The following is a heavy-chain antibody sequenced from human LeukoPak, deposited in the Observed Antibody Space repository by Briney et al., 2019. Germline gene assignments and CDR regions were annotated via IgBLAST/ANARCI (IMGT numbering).Heavy chain of an antibody. V-gene: IGHV3-23*01. CDR1: GVPFSSYA. D-gene: IGHD3-22*01. J-gene: IGHJ4*02. CDR3: AKSDYYDSSGHPSSFEY. CDR2: VSGSGGTT. Sequence: GVLRLSCAASGVPFSSYAMSWVRPAPGRALECVSAVSGSGGTTYYADSVKGRFTISRDNSKNTLYLQMNSLRAEDTAVYYCAKSDYYDSSGHPSSFEYWGQGTLVTVSS.